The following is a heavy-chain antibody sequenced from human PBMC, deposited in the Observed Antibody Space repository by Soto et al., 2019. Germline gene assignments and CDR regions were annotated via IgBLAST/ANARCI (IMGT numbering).Heavy chain of an antibody. D-gene: IGHD1-1*01. CDR3: AGHAVEFRLGYYYGLEA. CDR1: VDPISSSNYY. Sequence: SETLSLTCTVSVDPISSSNYYLGWIRQPPGKGLQWIGSLYYGGTTYYNPSLKSRVTISVDTSKSEFSLTLNSVTAADTAVYYCAGHAVEFRLGYYYGLEAWGQGTTVTVSS. V-gene: IGHV4-39*01. J-gene: IGHJ6*02. CDR2: LYYGGTT.